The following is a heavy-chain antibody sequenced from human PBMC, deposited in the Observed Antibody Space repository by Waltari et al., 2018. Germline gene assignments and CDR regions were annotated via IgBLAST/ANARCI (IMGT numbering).Heavy chain of an antibody. V-gene: IGHV3-30*02. J-gene: IGHJ4*02. CDR1: GVTFSSYG. CDR2: IRYDGSNK. D-gene: IGHD4-17*01. CDR3: AKPYGDPYYFDY. Sequence: QVQLVESGGGVVQPGGSLRLSCAASGVTFSSYGMHWVRQAPGKGLEWVAFIRYDGSNKYYADSVKGRFTISRDNSKNTLYLQMNSLRAEDTAVYYCAKPYGDPYYFDYWGQGTLVTVSS.